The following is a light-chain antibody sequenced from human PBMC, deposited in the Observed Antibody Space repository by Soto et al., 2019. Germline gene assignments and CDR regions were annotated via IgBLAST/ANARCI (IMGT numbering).Light chain of an antibody. CDR2: GAS. Sequence: EIVLTQSPGTLSLSPGERATLSCRVSQTVSRSALAWYQQKPGQAPRLLIYGASNRATGIPDRFSGSGSGTDFTLTISRLEPEDFEVYYCQQYGKSSLTFSARAMVDIK. J-gene: IGKJ4*01. CDR1: QTVSRSA. V-gene: IGKV3-20*01. CDR3: QQYGKSSLT.